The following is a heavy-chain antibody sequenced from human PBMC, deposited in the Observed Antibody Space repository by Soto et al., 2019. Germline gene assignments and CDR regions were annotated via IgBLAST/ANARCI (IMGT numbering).Heavy chain of an antibody. CDR2: IIPFCKAA. CDR1: GGTFSSHA. V-gene: IGHV1-69*01. Sequence: QVQLVQSGAEVKKPGSSVKVSCKASGGTFSSHAISWVRQAPGQGLEWMGGIIPFCKAANYAQKFQGRVTITADDSTSTAYMDLYSLRSEDTAVYYCARDVQLNSYDGTLSYYAMDVWVQGTTVTDSS. D-gene: IGHD3-16*01. CDR3: ARDVQLNSYDGTLSYYAMDV. J-gene: IGHJ6*02.